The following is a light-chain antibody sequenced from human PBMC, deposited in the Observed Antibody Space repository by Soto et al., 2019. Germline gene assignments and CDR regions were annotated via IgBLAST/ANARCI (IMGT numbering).Light chain of an antibody. Sequence: QSALTQPASVSGAPGQSITISCTGTSSDVGSYNLFSWYQQHPGKAPKRMIYEVSKRPAGVSNRCSGSKSGNTASLTISGLQAADEADYYCCSYAVSSTFDYVFGTGTKLTVL. CDR3: CSYAVSSTFDYV. V-gene: IGLV2-23*02. CDR1: SSDVGSYNL. CDR2: EVS. J-gene: IGLJ1*01.